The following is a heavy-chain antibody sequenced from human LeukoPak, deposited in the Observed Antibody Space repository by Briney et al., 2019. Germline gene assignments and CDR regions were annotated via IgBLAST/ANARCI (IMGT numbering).Heavy chain of an antibody. D-gene: IGHD3-22*01. CDR2: ISSSSSYI. CDR3: ARDYYDSSGYYRY. Sequence: GGSLRLSCAASGFTFSSYSMNWVHQAPGKGLEWVSSISSSSSYIYYADSVKGRFTISRDNAKNSLYLQMNSLRAGDTAVYYCARDYYDSSGYYRYWGQGTLVTVSS. J-gene: IGHJ4*02. CDR1: GFTFSSYS. V-gene: IGHV3-21*01.